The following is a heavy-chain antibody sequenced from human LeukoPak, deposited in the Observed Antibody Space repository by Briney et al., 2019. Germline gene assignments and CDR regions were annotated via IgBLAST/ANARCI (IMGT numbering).Heavy chain of an antibody. CDR2: IYYSGST. CDR3: ARANYYYGMDV. J-gene: IGHJ6*02. V-gene: IGHV4-59*01. CDR1: GGSISSYY. Sequence: SETLSLTCTVSGGSISSYYWSWIRQPPGKGLEWIGYIYYSGSTNYNPSLKSRVAISVDTSKNQFSLKLSSVTAADTAVYYCARANYYYGMDVWGQGTTVTVSS.